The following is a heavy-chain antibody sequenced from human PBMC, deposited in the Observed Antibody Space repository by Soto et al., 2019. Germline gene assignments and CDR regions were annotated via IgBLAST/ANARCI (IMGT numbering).Heavy chain of an antibody. J-gene: IGHJ6*02. CDR1: GGSISSGGYS. D-gene: IGHD3-10*01. V-gene: IGHV4-30-2*01. CDR3: AREGYGSGSQLYYYYGMDV. CDR2: VYHSGST. Sequence: PSETLALTCAVSGGSISSGGYSWSWIRQPPGKGLEWIGYVYHSGSTYYNPSLKSRVTISVDTSKNQFSLKLSSVTAADTAVYYCAREGYGSGSQLYYYYGMDVWGQGTTVTVSS.